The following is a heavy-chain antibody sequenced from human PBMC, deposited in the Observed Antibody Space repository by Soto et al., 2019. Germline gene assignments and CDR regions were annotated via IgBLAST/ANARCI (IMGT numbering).Heavy chain of an antibody. CDR3: ARPGAPTDTVVYDF. Sequence: DSLKISCKASGYSFANYWIGWVCQKPGKGLEWMGVIYPGDSETTYSPSFEGQVIISVDRSRGTAFLEWSSLKASDTAMYYCARPGAPTDTVVYDFWGQGTQVTVSS. CDR2: IYPGDSET. J-gene: IGHJ4*02. V-gene: IGHV5-51*01. CDR1: GYSFANYW. D-gene: IGHD5-18*01.